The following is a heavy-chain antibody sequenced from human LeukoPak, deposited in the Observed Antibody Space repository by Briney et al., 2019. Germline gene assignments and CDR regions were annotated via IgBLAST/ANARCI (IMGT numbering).Heavy chain of an antibody. V-gene: IGHV4-38-2*02. J-gene: IGHJ5*02. CDR3: ARGAGSDYGDP. Sequence: PSETLSLTCTVSGYSISSGYYWGWIRQPPGKGLEWIGSIYHSGSTYYNPSLKSRVTISVDTSKNQFSLKLSSVTAADTAVYYCARGAGSDYGDPWGQGTLVTVSS. D-gene: IGHD4-17*01. CDR2: IYHSGST. CDR1: GYSISSGYY.